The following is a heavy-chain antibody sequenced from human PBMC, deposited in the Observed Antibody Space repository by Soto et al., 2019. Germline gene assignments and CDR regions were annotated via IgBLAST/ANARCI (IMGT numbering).Heavy chain of an antibody. V-gene: IGHV5-51*01. D-gene: IGHD2-15*01. CDR3: ARQGGYCSGGSCSIDY. J-gene: IGHJ4*02. CDR2: IYPGDSDT. Sequence: GESLKISCKGSGYSFTSYWIGWVRQMPGKGLEWMGIIYPGDSDTRYSPSFQGQVTISADKSISTAYLQWSSLKASDTAMYYCARQGGYCSGGSCSIDYWGQGTLVTSPQ. CDR1: GYSFTSYW.